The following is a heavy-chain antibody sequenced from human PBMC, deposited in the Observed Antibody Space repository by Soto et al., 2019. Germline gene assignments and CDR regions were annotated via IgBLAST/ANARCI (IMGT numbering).Heavy chain of an antibody. CDR3: ARDRESGSYYVLNQDGRDI. CDR2: IWYDGSNK. V-gene: IGHV3-33*01. Sequence: QVQLVESGGGVVQPGRSLRLSCAASGFTFSSYGIHWVRQAPGKGLEWVALIWYDGSNKHYADSVKGRFTISRDKYKNTVYLQMNSLRAEDTAVYYCARDRESGSYYVLNQDGRDIWGQGTMVTVSS. D-gene: IGHD1-26*01. CDR1: GFTFSSYG. J-gene: IGHJ3*02.